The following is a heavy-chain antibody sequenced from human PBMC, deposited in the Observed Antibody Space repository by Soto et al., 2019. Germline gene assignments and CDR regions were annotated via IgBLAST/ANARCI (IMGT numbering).Heavy chain of an antibody. Sequence: SETLSLTCTVSGGSISSSSYYWGWIRQPPGKGLEWIGSIYYSGSTYYNPSLKSRVTISVDTSKNQFSLKLSSVTAADTAVYYCARWQTTAYFSYFDYWGQGTLVTVSS. CDR1: GGSISSSSYY. D-gene: IGHD4-4*01. J-gene: IGHJ4*02. CDR3: ARWQTTAYFSYFDY. CDR2: IYYSGST. V-gene: IGHV4-39*01.